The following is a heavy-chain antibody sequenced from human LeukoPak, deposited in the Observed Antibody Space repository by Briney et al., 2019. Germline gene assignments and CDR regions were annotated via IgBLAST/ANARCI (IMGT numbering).Heavy chain of an antibody. D-gene: IGHD5-12*01. V-gene: IGHV1-46*01. CDR3: ARAVETVATIPLPPDH. CDR2: INPMGGST. Sequence: ASGKVACKASGYTFTSYYMHWGRQAPGQGREWMGIINPMGGSTSYAQKCQGRVTMTRDTSTSTVYMELSSLRSEDTAVYSCARAVETVATIPLPPDHWGQGTLVTVSS. J-gene: IGHJ4*02. CDR1: GYTFTSYY.